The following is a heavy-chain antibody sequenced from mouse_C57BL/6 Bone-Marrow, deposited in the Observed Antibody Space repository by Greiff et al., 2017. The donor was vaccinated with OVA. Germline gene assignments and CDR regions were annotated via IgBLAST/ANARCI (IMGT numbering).Heavy chain of an antibody. J-gene: IGHJ3*01. CDR3: SDGYYRFAY. D-gene: IGHD2-3*01. Sequence: QVQLKQSGAELARPGASVKLSCKASGYTFTSYGISWVKQRTGQGLEWIGEIYPRSGNTYYNEKFKGKATLTADKSSSTAYMELRSRTSEDSAVYFCSDGYYRFAYWGQGTLVTVSA. CDR2: IYPRSGNT. V-gene: IGHV1-81*01. CDR1: GYTFTSYG.